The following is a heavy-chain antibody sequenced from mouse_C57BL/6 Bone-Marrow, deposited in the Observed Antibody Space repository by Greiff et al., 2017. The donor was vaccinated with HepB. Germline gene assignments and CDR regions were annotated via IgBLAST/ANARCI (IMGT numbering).Heavy chain of an antibody. J-gene: IGHJ3*01. Sequence: VQLKESGGGLVKPGGSLKLSCAASGFTFSDYGMHWVRQAPEKGLEWVAYISSGSSTIYYADTVKGRFTISRDNAKNTLFLQMTSLRSEDTAMYYCAREVLRTWFAYWGQGTLVTVSA. CDR2: ISSGSSTI. D-gene: IGHD1-1*01. CDR3: AREVLRTWFAY. V-gene: IGHV5-17*01. CDR1: GFTFSDYG.